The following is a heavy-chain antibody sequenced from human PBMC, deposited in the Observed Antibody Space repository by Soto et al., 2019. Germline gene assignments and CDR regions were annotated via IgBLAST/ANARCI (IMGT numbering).Heavy chain of an antibody. CDR3: ARARGNDWYSDY. D-gene: IGHD2-21*02. Sequence: PGGSLRLSCAASGFAFSGYGMHWVRQAPGKGLEWVAFIWFDGSDALYSDSVKGRFTISKDSADNSLILQMTSLRAEDTAVYHCARARGNDWYSDYWGQGTMVTVSS. V-gene: IGHV3-33*01. CDR1: GFAFSGYG. J-gene: IGHJ4*02. CDR2: IWFDGSDA.